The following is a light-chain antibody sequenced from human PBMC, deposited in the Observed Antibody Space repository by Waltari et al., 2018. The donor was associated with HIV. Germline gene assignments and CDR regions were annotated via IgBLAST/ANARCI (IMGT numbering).Light chain of an antibody. CDR1: QNILYKSNSRNY. V-gene: IGKV4-1*01. Sequence: DIVMTQSPESLVVSLGERATITCKSSQNILYKSNSRNYVAWYQKKLGQSPTLLIYWASTRQSGVPDRFSVSVSVTNFTLTINTLQAEDVVVYYCQQYFQPPLTFGPVTNV. J-gene: IGKJ3*01. CDR3: QQYFQPPLT. CDR2: WAS.